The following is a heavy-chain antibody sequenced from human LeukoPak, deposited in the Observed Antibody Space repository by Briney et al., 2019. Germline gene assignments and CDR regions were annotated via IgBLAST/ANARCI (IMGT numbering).Heavy chain of an antibody. Sequence: PGGSPRLSCAASGFTFSSYAMHWVRQAPGKGLEWVAVISYDGSNKYYADSVKGRFTISRDNSKNTLYLQMNSLRAEDTAVYYCASALGGGRWSYFDYWGQGTLVTVSS. D-gene: IGHD2-15*01. CDR1: GFTFSSYA. CDR2: ISYDGSNK. V-gene: IGHV3-30-3*01. J-gene: IGHJ4*02. CDR3: ASALGGGRWSYFDY.